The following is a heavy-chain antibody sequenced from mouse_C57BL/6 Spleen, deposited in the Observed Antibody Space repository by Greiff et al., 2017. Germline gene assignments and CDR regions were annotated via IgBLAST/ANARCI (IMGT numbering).Heavy chain of an antibody. CDR2: INPSSGYT. V-gene: IGHV1-7*01. CDR1: GYTFTSYW. CDR3: ATYDGYYPWAMDY. Sequence: VQLQQSGAELAKPGASVKLSCKASGYTFTSYWMHWVKQRPGQGLEWIGYINPSSGYTKYNQKFKDKATLTADKSSSTAYMQLSSLTYEDSAVYCCATYDGYYPWAMDYWGQGTSVTVSS. J-gene: IGHJ4*01. D-gene: IGHD2-3*01.